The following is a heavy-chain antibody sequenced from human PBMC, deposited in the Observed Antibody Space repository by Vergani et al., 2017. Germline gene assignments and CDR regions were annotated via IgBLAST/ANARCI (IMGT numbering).Heavy chain of an antibody. Sequence: QVQLQQWGAGLLKPSETLSLTCAVYGGSFSGYYWSWIRQHPGKGLEWIGYIYYSGSTYYNPSLKSRVTISVDTSKNQFSLKLSSVTAADTAVYYCARDAYYYDSSGYHDAFDIWGQGTMVTVSS. V-gene: IGHV4-34*01. CDR1: GGSFSGYY. D-gene: IGHD3-22*01. J-gene: IGHJ3*02. CDR2: IYYSGST. CDR3: ARDAYYYDSSGYHDAFDI.